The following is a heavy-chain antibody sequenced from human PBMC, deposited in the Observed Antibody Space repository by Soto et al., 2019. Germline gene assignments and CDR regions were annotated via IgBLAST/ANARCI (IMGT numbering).Heavy chain of an antibody. Sequence: GASVKVSCKASGYTFTSYGISWVRQAPGQGLEWMGWISAYNGNTNYAQKLQGRVTMTTDTSTSTAYMELRSLRSDDTAVYYCARVYHGGSAYYYGSGSYFAFDIWGQGTMVTVSS. CDR1: GYTFTSYG. V-gene: IGHV1-18*01. CDR2: ISAYNGNT. D-gene: IGHD3-10*01. J-gene: IGHJ3*02. CDR3: ARVYHGGSAYYYGSGSYFAFDI.